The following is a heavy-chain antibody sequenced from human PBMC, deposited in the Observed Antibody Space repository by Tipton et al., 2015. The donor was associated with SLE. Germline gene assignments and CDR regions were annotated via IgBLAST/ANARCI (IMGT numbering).Heavy chain of an antibody. CDR1: GDSITSITRTNW. CDR3: ARSRGLGSCSGDNCYDYYFGMDV. CDR2: IYYSGST. D-gene: IGHD2-15*01. V-gene: IGHV4-39*07. J-gene: IGHJ6*02. Sequence: TLSLTCTVSGDSITSITRTNWWGWIRQPPGKGLEWIGSIYYSGSTYYNPSLKSRVTISLDTSKNQFSLRLSSVTAADTAVYFCARSRGLGSCSGDNCYDYYFGMDVWGQGTTVTVSS.